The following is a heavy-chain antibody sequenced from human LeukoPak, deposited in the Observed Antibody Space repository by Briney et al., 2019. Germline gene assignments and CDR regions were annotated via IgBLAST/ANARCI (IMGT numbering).Heavy chain of an antibody. Sequence: PGGSLRLSCAASGFTFSSYAMSWVRQAPGKGLEWVSSISSSGNYIYYADSVKGRFTISRDNAKNALYLQMNSLRAEDTAVYFCARAPEDDFWSGYNWFDPWGQGTLVTVSS. CDR1: GFTFSSYA. CDR3: ARAPEDDFWSGYNWFDP. J-gene: IGHJ5*02. V-gene: IGHV3-21*01. CDR2: ISSSGNYI. D-gene: IGHD3-3*01.